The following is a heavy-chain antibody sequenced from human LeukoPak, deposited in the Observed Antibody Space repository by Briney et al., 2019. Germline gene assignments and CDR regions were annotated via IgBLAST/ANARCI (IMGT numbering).Heavy chain of an antibody. D-gene: IGHD1-26*01. CDR3: ARHYVDEWSYAFDI. CDR1: GGSLSSYY. V-gene: IGHV4-59*08. Sequence: PSETLSLTRTVSGGSLSSYYWSWIRQPPGKGLEWIGYIYYSGSTNYIPSLKSRVTISVDTSKNQFSLKLSSVTAADTAVYYCARHYVDEWSYAFDIWGQGTMVTVSS. CDR2: IYYSGST. J-gene: IGHJ3*02.